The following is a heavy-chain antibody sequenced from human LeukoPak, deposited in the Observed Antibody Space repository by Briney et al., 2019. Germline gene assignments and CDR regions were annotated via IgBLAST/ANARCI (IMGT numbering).Heavy chain of an antibody. CDR3: ARDRHEWELANYHFDY. V-gene: IGHV3-21*01. Sequence: PGGSLRLSCAASGFTFSSYSMNWVRQAPGKGLEWVSSISSSSSYIYYADSVKGRFTISRDNAKNSLYLQINSLRAEDTAVYYCARDRHEWELANYHFDYWGQGTLVTVSS. CDR2: ISSSSSYI. D-gene: IGHD1-26*01. J-gene: IGHJ4*02. CDR1: GFTFSSYS.